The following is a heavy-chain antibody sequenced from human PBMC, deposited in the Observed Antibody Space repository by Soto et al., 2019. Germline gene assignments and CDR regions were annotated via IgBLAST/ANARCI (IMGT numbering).Heavy chain of an antibody. CDR3: VRYHGPGVNCDS. CDR1: GGSISSGDYY. Sequence: QVQLQESGPGLVKPSQTLSLTCTVSGGSISSGDYYWTWIRQPTGKGLEWIGYTNYRGDTYYNPSLKRRVRISVDTSSNQFSLMVTSLTAADTAVHYCVRYHGPGVNCDSWGQGTLVIVSS. D-gene: IGHD3-10*01. V-gene: IGHV4-30-4*01. J-gene: IGHJ4*02. CDR2: TNYRGDT.